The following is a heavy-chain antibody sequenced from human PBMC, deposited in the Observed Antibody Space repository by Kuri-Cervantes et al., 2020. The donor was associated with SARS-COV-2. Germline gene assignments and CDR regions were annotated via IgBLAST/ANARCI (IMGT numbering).Heavy chain of an antibody. D-gene: IGHD5-12*01. CDR2: IYSGNT. CDR3: ARASGGYQSRRYYYYMDV. J-gene: IGHJ6*03. CDR1: GDSITNYY. Sequence: ESLKISCTVSGDSITNYYLTWIRQPPGKGLEWIGYIYSGNTYYNPSLKSRLSISIHTSNNLNYFSLNVSSVTAADTAVYYCARASGGYQSRRYYYYMDVWGKGTTVTVSS. V-gene: IGHV4-59*12.